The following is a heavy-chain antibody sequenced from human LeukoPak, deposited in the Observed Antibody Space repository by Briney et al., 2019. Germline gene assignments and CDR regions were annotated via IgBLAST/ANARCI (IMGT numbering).Heavy chain of an antibody. J-gene: IGHJ4*02. D-gene: IGHD3-22*01. CDR2: INPNSGGT. V-gene: IGHV1-2*02. Sequence: GASVKVSCKASGYTFTGYYMHWVRQAPGQGLEWMGWINPNSGGTNYAQKFQGGVTMTRDTSISTAYMELSRLRSDDTAVYYCARETYYYDSSGYYYSAGLDYWGQGTLVTVSS. CDR1: GYTFTGYY. CDR3: ARETYYYDSSGYYYSAGLDY.